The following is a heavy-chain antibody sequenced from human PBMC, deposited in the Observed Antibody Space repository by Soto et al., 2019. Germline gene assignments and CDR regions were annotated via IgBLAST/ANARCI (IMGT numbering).Heavy chain of an antibody. V-gene: IGHV3-23*01. D-gene: IGHD6-19*01. CDR1: GFTFSNCA. CDR2: ISGSGGST. J-gene: IGHJ4*02. Sequence: EVQLLESGGGLVQPGGSLRLSCAASGFTFSNCAMTWVRQAPGKGLEWVSAISGSGGSTYYAGSVKGRFTISRDNSKNTLYLQMNSLRAEDTAVYYCAKPLNTGWTRPDYWGQGTLVTVSS. CDR3: AKPLNTGWTRPDY.